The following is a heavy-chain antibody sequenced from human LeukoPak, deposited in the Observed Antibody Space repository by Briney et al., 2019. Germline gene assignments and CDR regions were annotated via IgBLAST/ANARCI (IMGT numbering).Heavy chain of an antibody. CDR1: GYSFTSYW. J-gene: IGHJ5*02. D-gene: IGHD3-10*01. Sequence: GESLKISCKGSGYSFTSYWIGWVRQMPGKGLEWMGIIYPGDSDTRYSPSFQGHVTISADKSISTAYLQWSSLKASDTAMYYCARHVDYYGSGSYSNWFDPWGQGTLVTVSS. CDR2: IYPGDSDT. CDR3: ARHVDYYGSGSYSNWFDP. V-gene: IGHV5-51*01.